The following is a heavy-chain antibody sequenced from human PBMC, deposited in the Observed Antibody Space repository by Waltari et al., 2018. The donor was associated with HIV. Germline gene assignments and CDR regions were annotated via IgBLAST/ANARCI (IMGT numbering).Heavy chain of an antibody. J-gene: IGHJ4*01. Sequence: QVQLQESGPGLVKTSETLSLTCAVSGYSISSGCYWGWIRQPPGKGLEWIGSIYHSGNTYYSPSLKSRVTISVDTSKNQFSLRLTSLTAADTAIYFCATITVGDAVMMGPHSFDKWGQGTLVTVSS. CDR3: ATITVGDAVMMGPHSFDK. D-gene: IGHD3-10*01. CDR1: GYSISSGCY. CDR2: IYHSGNT. V-gene: IGHV4-38-2*01.